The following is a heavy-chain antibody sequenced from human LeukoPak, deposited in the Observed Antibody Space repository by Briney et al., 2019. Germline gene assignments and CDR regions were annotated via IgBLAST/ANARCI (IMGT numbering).Heavy chain of an antibody. D-gene: IGHD3-22*01. V-gene: IGHV1-18*01. J-gene: IGHJ4*02. CDR3: ARFRYYYDSSGYYSLDY. CDR2: ISAYNGNT. CDR1: GYTFTSYG. Sequence: ASVKVSCKASGYTFTSYGISWVRQAPGQGLEWMGWISAYNGNTNYAQKFQGRVTMTRDTSISTAYMELSRLRSDDTAVYYCARFRYYYDSSGYYSLDYWGQGTLVTVSS.